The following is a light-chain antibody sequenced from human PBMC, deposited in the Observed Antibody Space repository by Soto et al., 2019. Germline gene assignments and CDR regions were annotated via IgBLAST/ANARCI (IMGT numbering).Light chain of an antibody. CDR1: SSNIGAGYD. J-gene: IGLJ1*01. CDR2: GNS. CDR3: QSYDSSPV. V-gene: IGLV1-40*01. Sequence: QSVLTQPPSVSGAPGQRVTISCTGSSSNIGAGYDVHWYQQLPGTAPKLLIYGNSNRPSGVPDRFSGSKSGTSASLAITGLQAEDEADYYCQSYDSSPVFVTGTKLTVL.